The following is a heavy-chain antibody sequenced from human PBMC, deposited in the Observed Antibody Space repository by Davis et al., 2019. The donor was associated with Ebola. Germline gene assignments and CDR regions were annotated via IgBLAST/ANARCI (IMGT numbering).Heavy chain of an antibody. Sequence: SETLSLTCAVSGGSFSGYSWSWTRQPPGNVLECLGEINHSGSTNYNPSLKSRVTISVDTSKNQFSLKLSSVTAADTAVYYCARDAGYSYGLDYWGQGTLVTVSS. J-gene: IGHJ4*02. D-gene: IGHD5-18*01. CDR1: GGSFSGYS. CDR3: ARDAGYSYGLDY. CDR2: INHSGST. V-gene: IGHV4-34*01.